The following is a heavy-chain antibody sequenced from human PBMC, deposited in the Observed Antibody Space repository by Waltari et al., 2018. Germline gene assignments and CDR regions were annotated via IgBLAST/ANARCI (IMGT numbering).Heavy chain of an antibody. V-gene: IGHV1-8*03. CDR3: ARDGPGRYCDRFDP. D-gene: IGHD3-9*01. CDR2: MTPNSGNK. CDR1: GYTFTNYD. Sequence: QVQLVQSGAEVKKPGASVKVSCKASGYTFTNYDINWVRQATGQGLEWMGWMTPNSGNKGYAQKFQGRVTITRNTSISPAYMELSSLRFEDTAVYFCARDGPGRYCDRFDPWGQGTLVTVSS. J-gene: IGHJ5*02.